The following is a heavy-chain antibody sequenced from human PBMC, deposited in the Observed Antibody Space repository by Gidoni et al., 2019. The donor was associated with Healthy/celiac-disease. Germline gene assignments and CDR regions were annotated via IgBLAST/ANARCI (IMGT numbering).Heavy chain of an antibody. CDR1: GGSISSSSSY. CDR3: ARLPYSSGWHNFDY. D-gene: IGHD6-19*01. CDR2: IYYRCSP. V-gene: IGHV4-39*01. Sequence: QLQLQESGPGLVKPSETLSLTCTVSGGSISSSSSYWGWIRQPPGKGLEWIGSIYYRCSPYYNPSLTSRVTISVDTSKNQFSLKLSSVTAADTAVYYCARLPYSSGWHNFDYWGQGTLVTVSS. J-gene: IGHJ4*02.